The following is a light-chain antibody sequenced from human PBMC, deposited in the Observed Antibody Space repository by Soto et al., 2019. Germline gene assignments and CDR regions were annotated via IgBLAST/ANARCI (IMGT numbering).Light chain of an antibody. CDR1: KTVSDN. CDR2: AAS. V-gene: IGKV3-15*01. Sequence: EIVMTQSPATLSVSPGESATVSCRATKTVSDNLAWYQQKPGQSPRLLIYAASTRATGIPARFSGSGSGTEFTLTISNLQSEDFAVYYCQQYDSWRYTFGQGTKLEIK. J-gene: IGKJ2*01. CDR3: QQYDSWRYT.